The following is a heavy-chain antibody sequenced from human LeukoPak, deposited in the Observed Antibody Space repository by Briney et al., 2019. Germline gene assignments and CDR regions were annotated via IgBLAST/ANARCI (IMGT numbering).Heavy chain of an antibody. J-gene: IGHJ3*02. V-gene: IGHV4-38-2*02. CDR3: AALGDAHHGDALDT. Sequence: SETLSLTCSVSGYSISGDSYWGWIRQPPGKGLEWIGNIYHSGSTLYNPSLKSRVTISLDTPKNQFSLRLRSVTAADTAVYFCAALGDAHHGDALDTWGPGMMITVSS. CDR2: IYHSGST. CDR1: GYSISGDSY. D-gene: IGHD3-10*01.